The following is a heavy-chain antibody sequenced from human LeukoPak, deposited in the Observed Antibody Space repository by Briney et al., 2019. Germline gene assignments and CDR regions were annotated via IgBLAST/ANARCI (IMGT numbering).Heavy chain of an antibody. CDR1: GGSFSGYY. V-gene: IGHV4-59*01. D-gene: IGHD5-18*01. J-gene: IGHJ6*03. CDR3: ARTTEGGYSYGYFYYYYMDV. Sequence: SETLSLTCAVYGGSFSGYYWSWIRQPPGKGLEWIGYIYYSGSTNYKSSLKSRVTISVDTSKNQFSLKLSSVTAADTAVYYCARTTEGGYSYGYFYYYYMDVWGKGTTVTVSS. CDR2: IYYSGST.